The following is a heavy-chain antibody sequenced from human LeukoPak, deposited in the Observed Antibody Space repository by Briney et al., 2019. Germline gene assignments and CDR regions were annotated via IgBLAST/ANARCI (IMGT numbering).Heavy chain of an antibody. CDR2: INPNSGGT. J-gene: IGHJ6*02. V-gene: IGHV1-2*02. CDR3: ARDPTYYYGSGSLYYYYGMDV. D-gene: IGHD3-10*01. CDR1: GYTFTGYY. Sequence: ASVKVSCKASGYTFTGYYMDWVRQAPGQGLEWMGWINPNSGGTNYAQKFQGRVTMTRDTSISTAYMELSRLRSDDTAVYYCARDPTYYYGSGSLYYYYGMDVWGQGTTVTVSS.